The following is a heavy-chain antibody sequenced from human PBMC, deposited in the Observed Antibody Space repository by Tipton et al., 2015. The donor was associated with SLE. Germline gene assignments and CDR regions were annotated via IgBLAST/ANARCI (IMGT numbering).Heavy chain of an antibody. CDR3: VRLHGYSYGLNWFDP. D-gene: IGHD5-18*01. CDR1: GGSVSGSSNY. Sequence: TLSLTCTVSGGSVSGSSNYWAWIRHPPGKGLEWIGSIYYTGTTTYYNSFLKSRVTMSVDTSKNQFSLRLTSVIAADTAVYYCVRLHGYSYGLNWFDPWGQGTLFSVSS. V-gene: IGHV4-39*07. J-gene: IGHJ5*02. CDR2: IYYTGTTT.